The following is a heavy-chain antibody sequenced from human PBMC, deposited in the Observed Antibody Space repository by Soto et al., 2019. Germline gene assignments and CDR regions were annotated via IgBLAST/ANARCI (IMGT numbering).Heavy chain of an antibody. CDR3: ARVAETGYTSGWYYFDY. Sequence: QVQLVQSGADVKKPGSSVKVSCEVSGGTFSNYAFTWVRQGPGQGLEWMGGIIPIFGTANYARQFKGRVAVSADKSTTTTYRELSNLTSEATAVYYCARVAETGYTSGWYYFDYWGQGSLVTVSS. V-gene: IGHV1-69*14. CDR1: GGTFSNYA. D-gene: IGHD6-19*01. J-gene: IGHJ4*02. CDR2: IIPIFGTA.